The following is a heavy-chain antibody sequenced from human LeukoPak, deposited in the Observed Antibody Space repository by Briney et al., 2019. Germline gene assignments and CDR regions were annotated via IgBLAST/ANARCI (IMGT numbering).Heavy chain of an antibody. V-gene: IGHV1-69*13. CDR1: GGTFTSYA. CDR3: ARETQPGYSSGWYRSYFDY. D-gene: IGHD6-19*01. J-gene: IGHJ4*02. CDR2: IIPIFGTA. Sequence: SVKVSCKASGGTFTSYAISWVRQAPGQGLEWMGGIIPIFGTANYAQKFQGRVTITADESTSTAYMELSSLRSEDTAVYYCARETQPGYSSGWYRSYFDYWGQGTLVTVSS.